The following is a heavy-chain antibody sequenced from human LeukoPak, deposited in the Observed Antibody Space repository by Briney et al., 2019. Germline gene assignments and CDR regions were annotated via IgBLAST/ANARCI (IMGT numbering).Heavy chain of an antibody. CDR3: ARANFLYCSSTTCLFDY. Sequence: ASVKVSCKASGYTFTGYYMHWVRQAPGQGFEWMGWINPNDGDTNYAQKFQGRVTMTRDTSISTAHMEVSRLRSDDTAVYYCARANFLYCSSTTCLFDYWGQGTLVTVSS. V-gene: IGHV1-2*02. D-gene: IGHD2-2*01. CDR1: GYTFTGYY. J-gene: IGHJ4*02. CDR2: INPNDGDT.